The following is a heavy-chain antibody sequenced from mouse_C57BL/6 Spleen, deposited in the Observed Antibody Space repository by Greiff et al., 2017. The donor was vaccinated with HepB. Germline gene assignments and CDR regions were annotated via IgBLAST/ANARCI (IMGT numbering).Heavy chain of an antibody. D-gene: IGHD2-12*01. CDR3: ARSSYDGDLFAY. Sequence: QVQLKQPGAELVKPGASVKMSCKASGYTFTSYWITWVKQRPGQGLEWIGDIYPGSGSTNYNEKFKSKATLTVDTSSSTAYMQLSSLTSEDSAVYYCARSSYDGDLFAYWGQGTLVTVSA. J-gene: IGHJ3*01. V-gene: IGHV1-55*01. CDR1: GYTFTSYW. CDR2: IYPGSGST.